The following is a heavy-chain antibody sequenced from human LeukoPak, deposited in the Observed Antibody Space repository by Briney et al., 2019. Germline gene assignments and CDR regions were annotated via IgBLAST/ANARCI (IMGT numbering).Heavy chain of an antibody. CDR3: ARDTIETYYYDSSGFVPA. J-gene: IGHJ3*01. CDR1: GVTFSSDW. CDR2: INSDGSST. D-gene: IGHD3-22*01. Sequence: GGSLRLSCAASGVTFSSDWMHCGRQAPGKGLGCGSRINSDGSSTSYADSVKGPLPIYRDNAKNTLYLQMNSLRAEDTAVYYCARDTIETYYYDSSGFVPAWGQGTMVTVSS. V-gene: IGHV3-74*01.